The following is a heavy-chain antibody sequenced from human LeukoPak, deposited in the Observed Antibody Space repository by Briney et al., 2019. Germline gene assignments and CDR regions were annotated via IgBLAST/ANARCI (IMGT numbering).Heavy chain of an antibody. CDR1: GGSITSRHNY. J-gene: IGHJ6*02. V-gene: IGHV4-39*01. CDR2: ISYSGST. D-gene: IGHD2-21*01. Sequence: SETLSLTCTVSGGSITSRHNYWGWIRQPPGRGLEWIGIISYSGSTFFNPSLNSRVTMSLDTSKNHFSLRLSSVTAADTAVYYCARRFKIVGSDYGLDVWGQGTTVSVSS. CDR3: ARRFKIVGSDYGLDV.